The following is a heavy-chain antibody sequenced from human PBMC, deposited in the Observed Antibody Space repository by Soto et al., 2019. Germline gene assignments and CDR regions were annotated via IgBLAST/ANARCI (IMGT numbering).Heavy chain of an antibody. CDR2: IYYSGNT. D-gene: IGHD6-13*01. V-gene: IGHV4-39*01. J-gene: IGHJ4*02. CDR1: GGSLGSSSYY. Sequence: PSETLSLTCTVSGGSLGSSSYYWGWIRQSPGKGLEWIGNIYYSGNTFYNPSLKSRVTIPVDTSKNQFYLHLSSVTAADTAIFYCASIAAPGTTHFDFWGQGTLVTVSS. CDR3: ASIAAPGTTHFDF.